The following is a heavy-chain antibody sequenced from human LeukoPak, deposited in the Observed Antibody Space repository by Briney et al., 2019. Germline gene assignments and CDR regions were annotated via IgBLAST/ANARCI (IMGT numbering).Heavy chain of an antibody. J-gene: IGHJ4*02. CDR3: AKGAASRGYTYVAN. Sequence: GGSLRLSCAASAFTFRSYAMIWVRQAPGKGLEWVSGISGSGGSTYYSDSAKGRFTISRDNSNNTLCLQMNSLRAEDTAVYYCAKGAASRGYTYVANWGQGTLVTVSS. CDR2: ISGSGGST. V-gene: IGHV3-23*01. D-gene: IGHD5-18*01. CDR1: AFTFRSYA.